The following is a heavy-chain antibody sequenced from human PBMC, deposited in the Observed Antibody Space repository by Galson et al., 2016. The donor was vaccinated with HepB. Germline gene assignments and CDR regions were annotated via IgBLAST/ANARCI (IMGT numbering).Heavy chain of an antibody. D-gene: IGHD3-16*01. CDR2: IKSKADGGTT. V-gene: IGHV3-15*01. CDR1: GFSFSDAW. J-gene: IGHJ4*02. CDR3: TTPYTWGRAYYFDY. Sequence: SLRLSCAASGFSFSDAWMTWVRQAPGKGLEWVGRIKSKADGGTTDYAAPVKGRFTISRDDSENTLYLQMKSLKTEDTAVYYCTTPYTWGRAYYFDYWGQGTLVTVSS.